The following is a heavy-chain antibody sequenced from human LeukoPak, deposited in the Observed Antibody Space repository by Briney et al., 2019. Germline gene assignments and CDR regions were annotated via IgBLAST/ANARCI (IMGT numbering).Heavy chain of an antibody. CDR2: IYYSGST. CDR1: GGSISSYY. V-gene: IGHV4-59*01. J-gene: IGHJ4*02. CDR3: ARVRRDGYNLVFDY. Sequence: SETLSLTCTVSGGSISSYYWSWIRQPPGKGPEWIGYIYYSGSTNYNPSLKSRVTISVDTSKNQFSLKLSSVTAADTAVYYCARVRRDGYNLVFDYWGQGTLVTVSS. D-gene: IGHD5-24*01.